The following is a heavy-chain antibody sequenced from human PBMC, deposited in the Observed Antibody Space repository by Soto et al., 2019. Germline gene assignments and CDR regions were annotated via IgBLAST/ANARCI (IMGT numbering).Heavy chain of an antibody. V-gene: IGHV4-31*03. J-gene: IGHJ5*02. CDR1: GGSISSGGYY. CDR2: IYYSGST. CDR3: ARGGCSSTSCYTRREFDP. D-gene: IGHD2-2*02. Sequence: TLSLTCTVSGGSISSGGYYWSWIRQHPGKGLEWIGYIYYSGSTYYNPSLKSRVTISVDTSKNQFSLKLSSVTAADTAVYYCARGGCSSTSCYTRREFDPWGQGTLVTVSS.